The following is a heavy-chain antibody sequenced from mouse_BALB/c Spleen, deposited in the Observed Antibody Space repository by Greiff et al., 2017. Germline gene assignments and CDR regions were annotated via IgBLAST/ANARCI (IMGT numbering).Heavy chain of an antibody. V-gene: IGHV1-15*01. CDR3: TRPYGGSSYGFAY. Sequence: QVQLQQSGAELVRPGASVTLSCKASGYTFTDYEMHWVKQTPVHGLEWIGAIDPETGGTAYNQKFKGKATLTADKSSSTAYMELRSLTSEDSAVYYCTRPYGGSSYGFAYWGQGTLVTVSA. CDR1: GYTFTDYE. D-gene: IGHD1-1*01. J-gene: IGHJ3*01. CDR2: IDPETGGT.